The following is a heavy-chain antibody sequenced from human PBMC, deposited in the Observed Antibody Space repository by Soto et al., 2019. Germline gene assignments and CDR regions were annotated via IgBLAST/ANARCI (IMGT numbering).Heavy chain of an antibody. CDR3: ARRRADSSGWYQVEGYYYMDV. D-gene: IGHD6-19*01. Sequence: GASVKVSCKASGYTFTSYDINWVRQATGQGLEWMGWMNPNSGNTGYAQKFQGRVTMTRNTSISTAYMELSSLRSEDTAVYYCARRRADSSGWYQVEGYYYMDVWGKGTTVTVSS. J-gene: IGHJ6*03. CDR1: GYTFTSYD. CDR2: MNPNSGNT. V-gene: IGHV1-8*01.